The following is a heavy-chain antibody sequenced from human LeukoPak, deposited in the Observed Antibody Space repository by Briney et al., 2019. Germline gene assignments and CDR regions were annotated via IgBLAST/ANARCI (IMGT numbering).Heavy chain of an antibody. J-gene: IGHJ6*03. Sequence: SETLSLTCTVSGGSISSGSYYWSWIRQPAGKGLEWIGRIYTSGSTNYNPSLKSRVTISVDTSKNQFSLKLSSVTAADTAVYYCARHTIYLSVTTRCCYYMDVWGKGTTVTVSS. CDR1: GGSISSGSYY. CDR3: ARHTIYLSVTTRCCYYMDV. V-gene: IGHV4-61*02. D-gene: IGHD4-11*01. CDR2: IYTSGST.